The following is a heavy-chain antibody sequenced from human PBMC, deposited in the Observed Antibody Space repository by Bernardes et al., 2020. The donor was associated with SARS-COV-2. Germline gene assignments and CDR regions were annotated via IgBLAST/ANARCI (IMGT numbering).Heavy chain of an antibody. V-gene: IGHV4-38-2*01. CDR1: GYSISSGYY. CDR3: ARGGSYDFWTGKYNWFDP. CDR2: IYHSGST. D-gene: IGHD3-3*01. Sequence: ETLSLTCAVSGYSISSGYYWGWIRQPPGKGLEWIGSIYHSGSTYYNPSLKSRVTISVDTSKNQFSLKLSSVTAADTAVYYCARGGSYDFWTGKYNWFDPWGQGTLVTVSS. J-gene: IGHJ5*02.